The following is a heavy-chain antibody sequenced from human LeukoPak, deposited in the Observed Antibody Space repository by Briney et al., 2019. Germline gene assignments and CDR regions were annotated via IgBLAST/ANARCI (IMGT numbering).Heavy chain of an antibody. CDR3: ARAIPPMVVAANWFDP. J-gene: IGHJ5*02. Sequence: GGSLRLSCAASGFTFSDYYMSWIRQAPGKGLEWVSYISSSGSTIYYADSVKGRFTISRDNSKNTLYLQMNSLRAEDTAVYYCARAIPPMVVAANWFDPWGQGTLVTVSS. CDR2: ISSSGSTI. V-gene: IGHV3-11*04. D-gene: IGHD2-15*01. CDR1: GFTFSDYY.